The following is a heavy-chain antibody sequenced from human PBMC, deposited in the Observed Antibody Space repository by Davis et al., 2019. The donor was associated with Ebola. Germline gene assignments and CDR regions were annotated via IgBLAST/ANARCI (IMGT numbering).Heavy chain of an antibody. J-gene: IGHJ5*02. CDR2: INPSGGST. Sequence: ASVKVSCKASGYTFTSYYMHWVRQAPGQGLEWMGIINPSGGSTSYAQKFQGRVTITRDTSASTAYMELSSLRSEDTAVYYCARANSKYYDFWSGYLFDPWGQGTLVTVSS. CDR3: ARANSKYYDFWSGYLFDP. D-gene: IGHD3-3*01. V-gene: IGHV1-46*01. CDR1: GYTFTSYY.